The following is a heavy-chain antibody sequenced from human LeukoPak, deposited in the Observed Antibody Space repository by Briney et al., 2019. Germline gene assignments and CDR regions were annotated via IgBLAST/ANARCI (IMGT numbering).Heavy chain of an antibody. J-gene: IGHJ4*02. D-gene: IGHD6-13*01. V-gene: IGHV4-34*01. CDR1: GGSFSGYY. CDR3: ARHQTQQLVLDY. CDR2: INHSGST. Sequence: PSETLSLTCAVYGGSFSGYYWSWIRQPPGKGLEWIGEINHSGSTNYNPSLKSRVTISVDTSKNQFSLKLSSVTAADTAVYYCARHQTQQLVLDYWGQGTLVTVSS.